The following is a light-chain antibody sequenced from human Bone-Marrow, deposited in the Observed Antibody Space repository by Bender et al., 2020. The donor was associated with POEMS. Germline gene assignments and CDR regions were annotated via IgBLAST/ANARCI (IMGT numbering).Light chain of an antibody. CDR3: GTWDSSLSAGV. V-gene: IGLV2-14*02. Sequence: QSALTQPASVSGSPGQSITISCTGASSDVGAYNLVSWYQQQPGKAPRLMIYEGSERPSGIPDRFSGSKSGTSATLGITGLQTGDEADYFCGTWDSSLSAGVFGGGTKLTVL. J-gene: IGLJ3*02. CDR1: SSDVGAYNL. CDR2: EGS.